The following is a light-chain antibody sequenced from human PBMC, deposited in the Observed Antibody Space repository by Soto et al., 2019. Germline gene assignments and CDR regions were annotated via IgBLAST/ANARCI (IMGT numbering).Light chain of an antibody. CDR3: CSYSGSSSYV. Sequence: QSALTQPASVSGSPGQSITISCTGSSSDVGGYNLVSWYQHHPGKAPKLIIYEGSQRPSGVSNRFFGSKSGNTASLTISGLQAEDEADYHCCSYSGSSSYVFGTGTKLTVL. V-gene: IGLV2-23*01. CDR1: SSDVGGYNL. CDR2: EGS. J-gene: IGLJ1*01.